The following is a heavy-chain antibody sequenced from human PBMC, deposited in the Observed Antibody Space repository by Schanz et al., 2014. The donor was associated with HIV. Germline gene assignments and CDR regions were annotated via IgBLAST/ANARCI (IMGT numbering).Heavy chain of an antibody. CDR2: IIPIFATA. J-gene: IGHJ5*02. D-gene: IGHD2-21*01. Sequence: QVQLVQSGAEVKKPGSSVKVSCKASGGSFSSYAINWVRQAPGQGLEWMGTIIPIFATADSAQKFQGRLTITADDSTSTAYMELTGLNPEDTAIYYCARDDVLDSLASWGQGTLVTVSS. CDR1: GGSFSSYA. V-gene: IGHV1-69*18. CDR3: ARDDVLDSLAS.